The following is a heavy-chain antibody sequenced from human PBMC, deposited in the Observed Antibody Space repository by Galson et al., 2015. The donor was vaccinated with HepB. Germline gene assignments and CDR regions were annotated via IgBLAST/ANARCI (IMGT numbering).Heavy chain of an antibody. J-gene: IGHJ4*02. CDR2: MNPNSGNT. V-gene: IGHV1-8*01. CDR1: GYTFTSYD. D-gene: IGHD2-15*01. Sequence: SVKVSCKASGYTFTSYDINWVRQATGQGLEWMGWMNPNSGNTGYAQKFQGRVTMTRNTSISTAYMELSSLRSEDTAVYYCARSGLGYCSGGSCFYFDYWGQGTLVTVSS. CDR3: ARSGLGYCSGGSCFYFDY.